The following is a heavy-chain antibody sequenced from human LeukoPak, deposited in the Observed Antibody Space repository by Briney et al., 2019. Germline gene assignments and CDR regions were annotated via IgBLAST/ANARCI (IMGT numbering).Heavy chain of an antibody. V-gene: IGHV1-18*01. CDR3: ARDCGYSSSWYLFWLNGNWFDP. J-gene: IGHJ5*02. Sequence: ASVKVSCKASGYTFTSYGISWVRQAPGQGLEWMGWISAYNGNTNYAQKLQGRGTMTTDTSTSTAYMELRSLRSDDTAVYYCARDCGYSSSWYLFWLNGNWFDPWGQGTLVTVSS. CDR2: ISAYNGNT. D-gene: IGHD6-13*01. CDR1: GYTFTSYG.